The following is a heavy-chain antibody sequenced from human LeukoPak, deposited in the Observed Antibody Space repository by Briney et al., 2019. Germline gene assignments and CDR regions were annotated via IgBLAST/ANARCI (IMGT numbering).Heavy chain of an antibody. V-gene: IGHV4-34*01. CDR3: ARSGSSGWYDAFDI. D-gene: IGHD6-19*01. J-gene: IGHJ3*02. CDR2: INHSGST. Sequence: SETLSLTCAVCGGSFSGYYWSWIRQPPGKGLEWIGEINHSGSTNYNPSLKSRVTISVDTSKNQFSLKLSSVTAADTAVYYCARSGSSGWYDAFDIWGQGTMVTVSS. CDR1: GGSFSGYY.